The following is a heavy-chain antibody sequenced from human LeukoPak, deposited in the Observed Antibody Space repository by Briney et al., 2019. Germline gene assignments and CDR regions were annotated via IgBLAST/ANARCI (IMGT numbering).Heavy chain of an antibody. J-gene: IGHJ6*02. CDR2: IDANSANT. CDR3: MLTAAGTFYYYYYGMDV. V-gene: IGHV1-18*01. CDR1: GYTFTTYG. Sequence: ASVKVSCKASGYTFTTYGVSWVRQAPGQGLEWMGWIDANSANTNYVQKFQGRVTMTTDTSTSTAYMELRSLRSDDTAVYYCMLTAAGTFYYYYYGMDVWGQGTTVTVSS. D-gene: IGHD6-13*01.